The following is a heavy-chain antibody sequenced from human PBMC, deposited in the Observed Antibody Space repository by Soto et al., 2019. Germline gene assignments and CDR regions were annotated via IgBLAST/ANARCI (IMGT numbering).Heavy chain of an antibody. Sequence: QVQLVQSGAEVKKPGSSVKVSCKASGGTLSSYTFSWVRQAPGQGLEWMGRIIPNLGITNYAQKFQGRITIIVDKSTSTAYMELSSLRSEDTAVYYCARDKGYGSGASCPGFDYWGQGTLVTVSS. CDR2: IIPNLGIT. CDR1: GGTLSSYT. D-gene: IGHD2-15*01. CDR3: ARDKGYGSGASCPGFDY. V-gene: IGHV1-69*08. J-gene: IGHJ4*02.